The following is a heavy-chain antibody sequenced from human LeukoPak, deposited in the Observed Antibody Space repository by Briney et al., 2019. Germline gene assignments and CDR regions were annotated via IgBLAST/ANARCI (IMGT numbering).Heavy chain of an antibody. CDR3: ARDGGGGEDYYYYYYMDV. D-gene: IGHD2-21*01. V-gene: IGHV4-30-4*08. Sequence: PSETLSLTCTVSGGPISSGDYYWSWIRQPPGKGLEWIGYIYYSGSTYYNPSLKSRVTISVDTSKNQFSLKLSSVTAADTAVYYCARDGGGGEDYYYYYYMDVWGKGTTVTVSS. CDR2: IYYSGST. J-gene: IGHJ6*03. CDR1: GGPISSGDYY.